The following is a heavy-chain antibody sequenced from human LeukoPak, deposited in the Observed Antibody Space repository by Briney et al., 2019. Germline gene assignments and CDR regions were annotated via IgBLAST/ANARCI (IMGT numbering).Heavy chain of an antibody. D-gene: IGHD6-19*01. CDR1: GFTFSNYW. V-gene: IGHV3-74*01. Sequence: GGSLRLSCAASGFTFSNYWMHWVRQAPGKGLVWVSRINSDGINTSYADSVKGRFTISRDNAKNTLNLQMNSLRAEDTAVYYCAREDISVAGAFDIWGQGTMVTVSS. CDR3: AREDISVAGAFDI. J-gene: IGHJ3*02. CDR2: INSDGINT.